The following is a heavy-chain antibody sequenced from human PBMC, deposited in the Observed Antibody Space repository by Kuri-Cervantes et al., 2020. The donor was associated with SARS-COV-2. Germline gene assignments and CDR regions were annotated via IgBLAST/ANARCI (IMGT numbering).Heavy chain of an antibody. CDR1: GFTFSSYA. V-gene: IGHV3-30-3*01. D-gene: IGHD2-2*01. CDR2: ISYDGSNK. CDR3: ARTLGEDIVVVPAATFDY. J-gene: IGHJ4*02. Sequence: GESLKISCEASGFTFSSYAMHWVRQAPGKGLEWVAVISYDGSNKYYADSVKGRFTISRDNSKNTLYLQMNSLRAEDTAVYYCARTLGEDIVVVPAATFDYWGQGTLVTVSS.